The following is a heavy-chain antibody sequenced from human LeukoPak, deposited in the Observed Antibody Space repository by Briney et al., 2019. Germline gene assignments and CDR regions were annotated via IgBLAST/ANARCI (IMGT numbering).Heavy chain of an antibody. V-gene: IGHV3-30-3*01. CDR1: GFTFSSYA. CDR3: RGRYYFDY. CDR2: ISYDGSNK. J-gene: IGHJ4*02. Sequence: QSGGSLRLSCAASGFTFSSYAMHWVRQAPGKGLEWVAVISYDGSNKYYADSVKGRFTISRDNSKNTLYLQMNSLRAEDTAVYYCRGRYYFDYWGQGTLVTVSS. D-gene: IGHD3-16*01.